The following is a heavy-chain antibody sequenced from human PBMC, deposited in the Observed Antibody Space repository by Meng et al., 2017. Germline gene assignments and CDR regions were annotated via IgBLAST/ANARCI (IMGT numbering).Heavy chain of an antibody. J-gene: IGHJ4*02. CDR2: INTNTGNP. D-gene: IGHD1-26*01. CDR1: GYTFTSYA. CDR3: ARGGAASSFDY. Sequence: QVKVVQFGSGLKKAWASVHVSCKASGYTFTSYAMNWVRQAPGQGLEWMGWINTNTGNPTYAQGFTGRFVFSLDTSVSTAYLQISSLKAEDTAVYYCARGGAASSFDYWGQGTLVTVSS. V-gene: IGHV7-4-1*02.